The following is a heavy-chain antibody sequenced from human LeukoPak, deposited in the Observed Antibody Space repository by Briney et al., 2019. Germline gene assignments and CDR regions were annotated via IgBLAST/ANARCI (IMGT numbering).Heavy chain of an antibody. J-gene: IGHJ1*01. Sequence: GGSLRLSCTVSGFTVSSDSMSWVRQAPGKGLEWVSFIYSGGSTHYSDSVKGRFTISRDNSKNTLYLQMNSLRAEDTAMYYCAKDDDWGRFNHWGQGTLVTVSS. CDR3: AKDDDWGRFNH. V-gene: IGHV3-53*01. D-gene: IGHD3-16*01. CDR1: GFTVSSDS. CDR2: IYSGGST.